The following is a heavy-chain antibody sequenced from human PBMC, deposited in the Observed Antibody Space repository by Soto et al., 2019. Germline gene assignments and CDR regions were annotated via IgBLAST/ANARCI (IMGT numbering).Heavy chain of an antibody. D-gene: IGHD4-17*01. CDR1: GGTFSSYA. V-gene: IGHV1-69*13. J-gene: IGHJ4*02. CDR3: ARALESLYPHYGGGPYFDY. Sequence: SVKVSCKASGGTFSSYAISWVRQAPGQGLEWMGGIIPIFGTANYAQKFQGRVTITADESTSTAYMELSSLRSDDTAVYYCARALESLYPHYGGGPYFDYWGQGTLVTVSS. CDR2: IIPIFGTA.